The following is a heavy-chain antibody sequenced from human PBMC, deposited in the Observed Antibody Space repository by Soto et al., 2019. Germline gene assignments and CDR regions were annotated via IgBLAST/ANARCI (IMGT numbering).Heavy chain of an antibody. CDR3: ARGEQYSGRIFDY. CDR2: TYYRSKWYY. V-gene: IGHV6-1*01. CDR1: GYSVSSNSAG. Sequence: SQTLSLTCAITGYSVSSNSAGLSLVRHSPSRGLEWLGRTYYRSKWYYEYAVSVRGRITINPDTSKNQYSLQLNSVTPEDTAVYFCARGEQYSGRIFDYWGQGTLVTVSS. J-gene: IGHJ4*01. D-gene: IGHD1-26*01.